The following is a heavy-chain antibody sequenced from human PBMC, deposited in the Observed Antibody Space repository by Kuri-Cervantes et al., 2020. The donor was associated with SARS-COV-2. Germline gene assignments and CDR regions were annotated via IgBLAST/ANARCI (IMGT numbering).Heavy chain of an antibody. CDR2: ISSSSEYI. Sequence: GGSLRLSCEGSGFAFRFYSVNWVRQAPGKGLEWVSSISSSSEYIYYADSVMGRFTVSRDNAKNSLYLQMNSLRGEDTAVYYCARVAGEGPIYYYYMDVWGKGTTVTVSS. CDR3: ARVAGEGPIYYYYMDV. CDR1: GFAFRFYS. V-gene: IGHV3-21*01. J-gene: IGHJ6*03.